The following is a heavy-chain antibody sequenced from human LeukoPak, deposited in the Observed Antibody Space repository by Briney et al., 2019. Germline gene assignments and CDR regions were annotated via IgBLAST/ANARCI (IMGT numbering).Heavy chain of an antibody. CDR3: ATYYVGLGGRGH. CDR1: GASVSSNSYH. CDR2: HSGNS. Sequence: TPSETLSLTCTVSGASVSSNSYHWSWIRQAPGKGLEWIGHSGNSDYKPSLKSRITISTDTSNNHFSLNLVSVTAADTAVYYCATYYVGLGGRGHWGPGTLVTVFS. D-gene: IGHD3-16*01. V-gene: IGHV4-61*03. J-gene: IGHJ4*02.